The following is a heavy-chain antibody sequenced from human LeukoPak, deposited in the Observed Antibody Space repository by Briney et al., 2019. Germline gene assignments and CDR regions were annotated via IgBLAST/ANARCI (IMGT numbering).Heavy chain of an antibody. D-gene: IGHD3-22*01. CDR3: ARDGSASYYYDSSGYFDY. CDR1: GYTFTSYY. Sequence: ASVKVSCKASGYTFTSYYMHWVRQAPGQGLEWMGWISAYNGNTNYAQKLQGRVTMTTDTSTSTAYMELRSLRSDDTAVYYCARDGSASYYYDSSGYFDYWGQGTLVTVSS. V-gene: IGHV1-18*04. J-gene: IGHJ4*02. CDR2: ISAYNGNT.